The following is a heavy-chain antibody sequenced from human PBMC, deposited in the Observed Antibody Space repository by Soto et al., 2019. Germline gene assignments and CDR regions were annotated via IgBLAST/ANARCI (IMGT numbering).Heavy chain of an antibody. CDR3: ARLVVPAAITGGMDV. D-gene: IGHD2-2*01. CDR1: GYTFTSYA. CDR2: INAGNGNT. J-gene: IGHJ6*02. Sequence: QVQLVQSGAEVKKPGASVKVSCKASGYTFTSYAMHWVRQAPGQRLEGMGWINAGNGNTKYSQKFQGRVTITRDTSASTAYMELSSLRSEDTAVYYCARLVVPAAITGGMDVWGQGTTVTVSS. V-gene: IGHV1-3*01.